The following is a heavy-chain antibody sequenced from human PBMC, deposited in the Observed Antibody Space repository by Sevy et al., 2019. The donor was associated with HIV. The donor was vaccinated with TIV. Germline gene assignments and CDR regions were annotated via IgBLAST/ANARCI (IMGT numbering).Heavy chain of an antibody. Sequence: GGSLRLSCTASGFTFSSYDMNWVRQAPGKGLEWVSKISSSGSSIYYADSVKGRFTISRDSAKNSLNLQMNSLRAEDTAVYYCTRNGGAFDNGFDPWGQRTLVTVSS. J-gene: IGHJ5*02. CDR3: TRNGGAFDNGFDP. D-gene: IGHD2-8*01. V-gene: IGHV3-48*03. CDR1: GFTFSSYD. CDR2: ISSSGSSI.